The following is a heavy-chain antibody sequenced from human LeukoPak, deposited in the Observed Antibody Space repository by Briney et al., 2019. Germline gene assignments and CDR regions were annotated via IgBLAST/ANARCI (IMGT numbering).Heavy chain of an antibody. CDR3: ARDPGVVDYMDV. J-gene: IGHJ6*03. CDR2: ISGSGGGT. D-gene: IGHD1-14*01. CDR1: GLTLSNYG. V-gene: IGHV3-23*01. Sequence: GGSLRLSCAVSGLTLSNYGMSWVRRAPGKGLEWVAGISGSGGGTNYADSVKGRFTISRDNPKNTLYLQMNSLRAEDTAVYFCARDPGVVDYMDVWGKGTTVTVSS.